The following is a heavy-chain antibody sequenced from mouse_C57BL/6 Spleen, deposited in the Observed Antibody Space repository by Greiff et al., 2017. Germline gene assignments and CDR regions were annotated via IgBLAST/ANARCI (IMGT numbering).Heavy chain of an antibody. V-gene: IGHV14-3*01. D-gene: IGHD1-1*01. Sequence: EVKLVESVAELVRPGASVKLSCTASGFNIKNTYMHWVKQRPEQGLEWIGRIDPANGNTKYAPKFQGKATITADTSSNTAYLQLSSLTSEDTAIYYCAREARSSYCYFDYWGQGTTLTVSS. CDR1: GFNIKNTY. CDR3: AREARSSYCYFDY. J-gene: IGHJ2*01. CDR2: IDPANGNT.